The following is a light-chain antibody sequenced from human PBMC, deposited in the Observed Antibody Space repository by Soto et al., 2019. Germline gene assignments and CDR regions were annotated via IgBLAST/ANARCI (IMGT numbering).Light chain of an antibody. CDR2: AAS. J-gene: IGKJ4*01. CDR3: QQSYSTPLI. CDR1: QSISNY. Sequence: DLQMTQSPSSLSASVGDRVTITCRASQSISNYLNWYQQKPGNAPKLLIYAASSLQSGVPSRFSDSGSGTDFTLTISSLQPEDFATYYCQQSYSTPLIFGGGTKVGIK. V-gene: IGKV1-39*01.